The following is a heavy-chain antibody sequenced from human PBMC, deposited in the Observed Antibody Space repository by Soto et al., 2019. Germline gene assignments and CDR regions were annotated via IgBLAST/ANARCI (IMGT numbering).Heavy chain of an antibody. CDR3: ARNAGSITMVRGARYHYYMDV. CDR2: ISAYNGNT. D-gene: IGHD3-10*01. V-gene: IGHV1-18*01. Sequence: ASVKVSCKASGYTFTSYGISWVRQAPGQGLEWMGWISAYNGNTNYAQKLQGRVTMTTDTSTSTAYMELRSLRSDDTAVYYCARNAGSITMVRGARYHYYMDVWGKGTTVTVSS. CDR1: GYTFTSYG. J-gene: IGHJ6*03.